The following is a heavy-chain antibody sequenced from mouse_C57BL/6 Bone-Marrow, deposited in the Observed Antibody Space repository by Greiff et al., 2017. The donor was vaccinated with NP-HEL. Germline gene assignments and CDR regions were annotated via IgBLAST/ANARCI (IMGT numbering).Heavy chain of an antibody. Sequence: DVHLVESGGGLVQPGGSLKLSCAASGFTFSDYGMAWVRQAPRKGPEWVAFISNLAYSIYYADTVTGRFTISRENAKNTLYLEMSSLRSEDTAMYYCARLEGYYWFAYWGQGTLVTVSA. CDR3: ARLEGYYWFAY. CDR2: ISNLAYSI. CDR1: GFTFSDYG. J-gene: IGHJ3*01. D-gene: IGHD2-3*01. V-gene: IGHV5-15*01.